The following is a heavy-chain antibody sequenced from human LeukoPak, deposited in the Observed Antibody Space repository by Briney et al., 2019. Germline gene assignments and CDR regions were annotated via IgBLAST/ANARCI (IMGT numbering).Heavy chain of an antibody. V-gene: IGHV3-48*04. CDR2: ISSSSSTI. CDR1: GFTFSTYS. Sequence: GGSLRLSCAASGFTFSTYSMNWVRQAPGKGLEWVSYISSSSSTIYYADSVKGRFTISRDNAKNSLYLQMNSLRAEDTAVYYCARGGTLEYFQHWGQGTLATVSS. J-gene: IGHJ1*01. CDR3: ARGGTLEYFQH.